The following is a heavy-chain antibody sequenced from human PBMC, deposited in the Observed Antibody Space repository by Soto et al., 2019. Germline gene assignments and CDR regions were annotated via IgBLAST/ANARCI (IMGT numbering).Heavy chain of an antibody. D-gene: IGHD3-10*01. CDR2: FHHSGST. CDR1: GASIRIANW. V-gene: IGHV4-4*03. J-gene: IGHJ4*02. CDR3: AKYYGLGVRYYFDH. Sequence: MLRETLSLTCAVSGASIRIANWWSWVRQSPGKGLEWIGEFHHSGSTIYNPSLKSRATISVDKSKNQFSLYLSSVTAADTAVYYCAKYYGLGVRYYFDHWGQGALVTVSS.